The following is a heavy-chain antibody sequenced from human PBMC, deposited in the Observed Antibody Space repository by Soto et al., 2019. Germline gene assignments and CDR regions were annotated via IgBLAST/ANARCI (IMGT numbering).Heavy chain of an antibody. CDR2: INHSGST. V-gene: IGHV4-34*01. D-gene: IGHD2-2*02. J-gene: IGHJ6*02. CDR3: ARGRGYCSSTSCYNPYYYYGMDV. CDR1: GGSFSGYY. Sequence: TLSLTCAVYGGSFSGYYWSWIRQPPGKGLEWIGEINHSGSTNYNPSLKSRVTISVDTSKNQFSLKLSSVTAADTAVYYCARGRGYCSSTSCYNPYYYYGMDVWGQGTTVTVSS.